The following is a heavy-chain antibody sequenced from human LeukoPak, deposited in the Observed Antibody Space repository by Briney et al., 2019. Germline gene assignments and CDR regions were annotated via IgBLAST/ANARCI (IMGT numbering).Heavy chain of an antibody. CDR1: GFTFSSFA. CDR2: ITGNHGAT. CDR3: TKDPTGDYVGAFDP. V-gene: IGHV3-23*01. D-gene: IGHD4-17*01. J-gene: IGHJ5*02. Sequence: PGGSLRLSCAASGFTFSSFAMTWVRQAPGEGLEWVSSITGNHGATYNEDLVRGLFTISRDNSQNTLYLQIDSLRAEDTAVYYCTKDPTGDYVGAFDPWGQGTLVTVSS.